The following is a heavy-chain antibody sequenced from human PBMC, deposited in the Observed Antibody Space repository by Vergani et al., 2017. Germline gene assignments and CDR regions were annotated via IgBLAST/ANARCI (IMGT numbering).Heavy chain of an antibody. V-gene: IGHV3-23*04. D-gene: IGHD4-17*01. CDR3: AKDDLPPGDYVADAFDI. J-gene: IGHJ3*02. Sequence: VQLVESGGGVVQPGRSLRLSCAASGFTFSSYAMSWVRQAPGKGLEWVSAISGSGGSTYYADSVKGRFTISRDNSKNTLYLQMNSLRAEDTAVYYCAKDDLPPGDYVADAFDIWGQGTMVTVSS. CDR2: ISGSGGST. CDR1: GFTFSSYA.